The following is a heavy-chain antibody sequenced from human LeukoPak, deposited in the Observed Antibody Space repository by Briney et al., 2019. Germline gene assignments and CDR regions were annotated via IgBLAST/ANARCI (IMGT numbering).Heavy chain of an antibody. CDR2: INSDSGLT. V-gene: IGHV1-2*02. CDR3: ARNFDMKGFDP. CDR1: GYTFTGYY. J-gene: IGHJ5*02. Sequence: ASVKVSCKASGYTFTGYYMNWVRQAPGQGLEWMGWINSDSGLTKYAQKFQGRVTMTRDTSITTVYMDLTRLTSDDTAVYYCARNFDMKGFDPWGQGTLVTVSS. D-gene: IGHD3-9*01.